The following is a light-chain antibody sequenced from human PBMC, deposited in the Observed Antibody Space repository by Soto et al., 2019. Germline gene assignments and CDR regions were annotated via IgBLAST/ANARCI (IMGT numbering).Light chain of an antibody. CDR3: QQYHTFWT. J-gene: IGKJ1*01. Sequence: DIQMTQSPSTLSASVGDRVTIACRANQTITRWLAWYQQKPGKAPNLLIFDASTLESGVPSRFSGSGYGTEFLLTSSRLHPEFFATYCSQQYHTFWTFGQGTTVEVK. CDR2: DAS. CDR1: QTITRW. V-gene: IGKV1-5*01.